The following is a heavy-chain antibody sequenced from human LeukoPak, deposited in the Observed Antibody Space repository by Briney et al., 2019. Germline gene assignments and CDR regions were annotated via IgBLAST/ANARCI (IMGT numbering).Heavy chain of an antibody. V-gene: IGHV3-66*01. D-gene: IGHD3-22*01. Sequence: PGGSLRLSCAASGFTVSSNYMSWVRQAPGKGLEWVSVIYSGGSTYYADSVEGRFTISRDNSKNTLYLQMNSLRAEDTAVYYCARVTGGFYDSSGYDYWGQGTLVTVSS. J-gene: IGHJ4*02. CDR2: IYSGGST. CDR1: GFTVSSNY. CDR3: ARVTGGFYDSSGYDY.